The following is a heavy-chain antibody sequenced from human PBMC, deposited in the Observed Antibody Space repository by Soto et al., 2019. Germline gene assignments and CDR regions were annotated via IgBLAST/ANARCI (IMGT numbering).Heavy chain of an antibody. Sequence: PSETLSLTCTVSGGSISTYYWTWIRQPPGKGLEWIGSISYSGSTNYNPALKSRVTISADMSKNHFSLKLSSVTTADTAVYYCARVWSKGSEKYYYYYCAGMDLWGQGTTVTVSS. CDR2: ISYSGST. V-gene: IGHV4-59*01. CDR3: ARVWSKGSEKYYYYYCAGMDL. CDR1: GGSISTYY. D-gene: IGHD3-10*01. J-gene: IGHJ6*02.